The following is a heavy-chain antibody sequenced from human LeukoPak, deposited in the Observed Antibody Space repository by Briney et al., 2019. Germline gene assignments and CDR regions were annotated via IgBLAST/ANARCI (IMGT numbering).Heavy chain of an antibody. Sequence: PSETLSLTCTVSGGSISSSSYYWGWIRQPPGKGLEWIGSIYYSGSTYYNPSLKSRVTISVDTSKNQFSLKLSSVTAADTAVYYCAREEFYDIYFDYWGQGTLVTVSS. CDR1: GGSISSSSYY. D-gene: IGHD3-9*01. CDR2: IYYSGST. CDR3: AREEFYDIYFDY. V-gene: IGHV4-39*07. J-gene: IGHJ4*02.